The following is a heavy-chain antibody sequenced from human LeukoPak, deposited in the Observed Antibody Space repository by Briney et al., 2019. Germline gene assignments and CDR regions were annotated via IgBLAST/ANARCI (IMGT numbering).Heavy chain of an antibody. CDR1: GGSISSSSYY. V-gene: IGHV4-39*02. CDR3: ARDRGSTSYVTWFDP. CDR2: IYYSGST. J-gene: IGHJ5*02. Sequence: PSETLSLTCTVSGGSISSSSYYWGWVRQPPGKGLEWIGSIYYSGSTYYNPSLKSRVTISVDTSKNQFSLKLSSVTAADTAVYYCARDRGSTSYVTWFDPWGQGTLVTVSS. D-gene: IGHD2-2*01.